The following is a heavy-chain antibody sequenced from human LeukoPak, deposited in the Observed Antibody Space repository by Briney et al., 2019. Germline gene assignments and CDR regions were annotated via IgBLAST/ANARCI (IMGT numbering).Heavy chain of an antibody. J-gene: IGHJ4*02. CDR2: ISAYNGNT. CDR3: ARDPPGRELLRRLDY. Sequence: ASVKVSCKASGYTFTSYGISWVRQAPGQGLEWMGWISAYNGNTNYAQKLQGRVTMTTDTSTSTAYMELRSLRSDDTAVYYCARDPPGRELLRRLDYWGQGTLVTVSS. CDR1: GYTFTSYG. V-gene: IGHV1-18*01. D-gene: IGHD1-26*01.